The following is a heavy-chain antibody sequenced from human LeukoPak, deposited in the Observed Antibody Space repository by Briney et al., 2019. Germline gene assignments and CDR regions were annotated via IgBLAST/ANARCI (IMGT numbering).Heavy chain of an antibody. D-gene: IGHD1-26*01. CDR1: GYTFTTYW. J-gene: IGHJ4*02. V-gene: IGHV5-51*01. CDR3: ARRAGAIPHVDY. CDR2: IYPGDSDT. Sequence: GASVKVSCKASGYTFTTYWVGWVRQMPGKGLEWMGIIYPGDSDTRYSPSFQGHVTISADKSISTAYLQWSSLKASDTAMYYCARRAGAIPHVDYWGQGTLVTVSS.